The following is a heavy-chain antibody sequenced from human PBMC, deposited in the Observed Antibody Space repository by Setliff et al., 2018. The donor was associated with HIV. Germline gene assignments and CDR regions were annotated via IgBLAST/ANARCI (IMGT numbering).Heavy chain of an antibody. CDR2: IIRIFGST. J-gene: IGHJ4*02. CDR3: ATSPLGYCSGGSCYQYFDY. D-gene: IGHD2-15*01. CDR1: GGTFRNYA. Sequence: SVKVSCKASGGTFRNYAISWVRQAPGQGLEWMGGIIRIFGSTKYAQKFLGRVIITADESTSTAYMELSSLRSEDTAMYYCATSPLGYCSGGSCYQYFDYWGPGTLVTAPQ. V-gene: IGHV1-69*13.